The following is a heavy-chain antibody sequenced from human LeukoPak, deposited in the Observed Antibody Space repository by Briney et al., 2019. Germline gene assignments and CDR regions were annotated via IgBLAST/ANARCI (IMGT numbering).Heavy chain of an antibody. J-gene: IGHJ5*02. V-gene: IGHV1-2*02. CDR3: VRETRGYSYRGWFDP. CDR1: GYTXTGYY. CDR2: INPNSGGT. D-gene: IGHD5-18*01. Sequence: ASVKVSCKASGYTXTGYYMHWVRQAPGQGLEWMGWINPNSGGTNYAQKFQGRVTMTRDTSISTAYMELSRLRSDDTAVYYCVRETRGYSYRGWFDPWGQGTLVTVSS.